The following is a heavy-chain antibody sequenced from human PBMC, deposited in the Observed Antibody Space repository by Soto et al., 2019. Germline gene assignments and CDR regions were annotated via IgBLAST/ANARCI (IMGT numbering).Heavy chain of an antibody. D-gene: IGHD2-21*02. CDR2: LSAYNGNT. Sequence: VKVSCKASGYAFTSYGISWVRQAPGQGLGWMGWLSAYNGNTNYAQKLQGRATMTTATSTSTAYMELRSLRSDDPPAYYCARLLFRRFDPWRQGTLVTASS. V-gene: IGHV1-18*01. J-gene: IGHJ5*02. CDR3: ARLLFRRFDP. CDR1: GYAFTSYG.